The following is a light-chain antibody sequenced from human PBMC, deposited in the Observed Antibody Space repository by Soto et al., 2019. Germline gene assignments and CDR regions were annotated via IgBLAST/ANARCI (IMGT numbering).Light chain of an antibody. J-gene: IGKJ1*01. CDR1: QSVSGH. CDR2: GAS. CDR3: HQYHYWWT. V-gene: IGKV3-15*01. Sequence: EIVMTQSPATLSVSPGERVTLSCRASQSVSGHLAWYQQKPGQAPRLIISGASTRATGIPARFSGRGSGTEFTLTISSLRSEDFAVYYCHQYHYWWTFGQGTKLDIK.